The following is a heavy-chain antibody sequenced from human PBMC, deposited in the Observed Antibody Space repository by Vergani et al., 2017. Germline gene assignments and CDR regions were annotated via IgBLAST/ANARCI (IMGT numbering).Heavy chain of an antibody. D-gene: IGHD3-3*01. J-gene: IGHJ6*03. CDR2: INHSGST. V-gene: IGHV4-34*01. CDR3: ARGLAYYDFWSGYYKAPYMGV. CDR1: GGSFSGYY. Sequence: QVQLQQWGAGLLKPSETLSLTCAVYGGSFSGYYWSWIRQPPGKGLEWIGEINHSGSTNYNPSLKSRVTISVDTSKNQFSLKLSSVTAADTAVYYCARGLAYYDFWSGYYKAPYMGVWGKGTTVTVSS.